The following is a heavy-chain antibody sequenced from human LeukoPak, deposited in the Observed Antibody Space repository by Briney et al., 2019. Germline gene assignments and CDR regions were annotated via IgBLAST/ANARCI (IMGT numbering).Heavy chain of an antibody. CDR3: ARDGYSSGWYGAFLTPLIHFDY. D-gene: IGHD6-19*01. CDR1: GFTFSSYA. J-gene: IGHJ4*02. CDR2: ISGSGGST. V-gene: IGHV3-23*01. Sequence: VPAGGSLRLSCAASGFTFSSYAMSWVRQAPGKGLEWVSAISGSGGSTYYADSVKGRFTISRDNSKNTLYLQMNSLRAEDTAVYYCARDGYSSGWYGAFLTPLIHFDYWGQGTLVTVSS.